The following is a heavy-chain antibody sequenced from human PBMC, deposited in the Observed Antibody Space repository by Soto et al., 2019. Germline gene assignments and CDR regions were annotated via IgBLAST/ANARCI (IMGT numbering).Heavy chain of an antibody. CDR3: ARDRECSGGTCYNYFDY. Sequence: NPSETLSLTCTVSGGSISSGGYYWSWIRQHPGKGLEWIGYIYYSGSTYYNPSLKSRVTISVDTSKNQFSLKLSSVTAADTAVYYCARDRECSGGTCYNYFDYWGQGTLVTVSS. CDR2: IYYSGST. D-gene: IGHD2-15*01. CDR1: GGSISSGGYY. J-gene: IGHJ4*02. V-gene: IGHV4-31*03.